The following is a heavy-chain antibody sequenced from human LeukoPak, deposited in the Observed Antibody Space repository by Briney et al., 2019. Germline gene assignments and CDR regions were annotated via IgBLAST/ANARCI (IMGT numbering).Heavy chain of an antibody. Sequence: GGSLRLSCAASGFTFSSYGMHWVRQAPGKGLEWVAVISSDGSNKYYADSVKGRFTISRDNSKNMLYLQMNSLRAEDTAVYHCATVEAAAGVFDYWGQGTLVTVSS. CDR3: ATVEAAAGVFDY. V-gene: IGHV3-30*19. CDR1: GFTFSSYG. D-gene: IGHD6-13*01. J-gene: IGHJ4*02. CDR2: ISSDGSNK.